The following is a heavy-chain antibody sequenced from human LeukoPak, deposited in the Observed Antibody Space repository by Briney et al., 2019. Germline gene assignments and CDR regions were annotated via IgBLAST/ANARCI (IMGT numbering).Heavy chain of an antibody. J-gene: IGHJ5*02. V-gene: IGHV3-48*04. CDR3: ARELNGAFDP. D-gene: IGHD1-1*01. Sequence: GGSLRLAWAAAGFTFSSYGMSWVRQAPGKGREWVSYMSTSDSPIYYTDSVKGRFTLSRDNAKNSLYLQMNSLRASDTAVYYCARELNGAFDPSGQGTLVTVSS. CDR2: MSTSDSPI. CDR1: GFTFSSYG.